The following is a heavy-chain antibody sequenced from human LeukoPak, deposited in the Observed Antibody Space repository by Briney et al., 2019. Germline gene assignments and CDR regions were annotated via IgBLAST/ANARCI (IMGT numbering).Heavy chain of an antibody. CDR1: GFTFSSYS. J-gene: IGHJ4*02. CDR2: ISSSSRTI. Sequence: QTGGSLRLSCAASGFTFSSYSMNWVRQAPGKGLEWVSYISSSSRTIYYADSVKGRFTISRDNAKNSLYLQMNSLRDEDTAVYYCARDLTDYASHYFDYWGQGALVTVSS. D-gene: IGHD4-17*01. CDR3: ARDLTDYASHYFDY. V-gene: IGHV3-48*02.